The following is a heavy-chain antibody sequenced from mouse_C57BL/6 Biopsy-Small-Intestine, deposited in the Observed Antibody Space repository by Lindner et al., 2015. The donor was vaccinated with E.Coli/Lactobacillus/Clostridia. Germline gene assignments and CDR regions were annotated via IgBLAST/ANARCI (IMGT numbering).Heavy chain of an antibody. CDR3: ARSSRGRIYPDY. CDR1: GNSFTGYY. Sequence: QLQESGPELVKPGASVKISCKASGNSFTGYYMNWVKQSPEKSLEWIGEINLSTAGTNYNQKFRARATMTVDESSSTAYMQIRSLTSEDSAVYYCARSSRGRIYPDYWGQGTTLTVSS. CDR2: INLSTAGT. J-gene: IGHJ2*01. D-gene: IGHD1-1*01. V-gene: IGHV1-42*01.